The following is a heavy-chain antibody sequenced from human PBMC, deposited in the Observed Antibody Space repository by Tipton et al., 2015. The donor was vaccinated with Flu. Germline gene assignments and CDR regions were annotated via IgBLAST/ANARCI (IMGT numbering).Heavy chain of an antibody. J-gene: IGHJ4*02. CDR3: ARHGEGTFDY. Sequence: TLSLTCAVYGYSISSGYFWGWIRQPPGKGLEWIGTIHHRGTTYYNPSLKSRVTMLLDTSKNQFSLRLTSVTAADTAVYYCARHGEGTFDYWGQGTLVPVSS. D-gene: IGHD3-10*01. CDR2: IHHRGTT. CDR1: GYSISSGYF. V-gene: IGHV4-38-2*01.